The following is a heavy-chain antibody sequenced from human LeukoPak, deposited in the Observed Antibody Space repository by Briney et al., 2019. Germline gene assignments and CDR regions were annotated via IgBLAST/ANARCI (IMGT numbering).Heavy chain of an antibody. V-gene: IGHV4-39*01. J-gene: IGHJ5*02. Sequence: ASETLSLTCTVSGGSISSSSYYWAWIRQPPGKGLEWIGSVFYSGGTYYNPSLKSRVTVSVDTSKNQFSLKLSSVTAADTAVYYCARQEERLVSSNWFDPWGQGTPVTVSS. CDR1: GGSISSSSYY. CDR3: ARQEERLVSSNWFDP. D-gene: IGHD1-1*01. CDR2: VFYSGGT.